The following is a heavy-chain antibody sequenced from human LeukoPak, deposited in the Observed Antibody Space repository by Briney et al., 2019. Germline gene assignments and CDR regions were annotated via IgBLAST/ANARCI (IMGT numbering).Heavy chain of an antibody. CDR2: ITPSGVT. V-gene: IGHV1-2*02. D-gene: IGHD6-19*01. Sequence: ASVNVSCKASGYTFTSYAIHWVRQSPGQALEWMGWITPSGVTNYTQKFQGRVAIPWDTSITTAYMDRSRLTSDVTAVYYCARDRYGGGCARLDNWGQGALGSVSS. J-gene: IGHJ4*02. CDR3: ARDRYGGGCARLDN. CDR1: GYTFTSYA.